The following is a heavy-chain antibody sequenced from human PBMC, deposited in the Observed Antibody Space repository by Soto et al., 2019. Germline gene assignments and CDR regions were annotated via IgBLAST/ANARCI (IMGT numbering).Heavy chain of an antibody. D-gene: IGHD6-6*01. Sequence: QRQLQESGPGLVKPSETLSLTCTVSGDSLTSSSYYWGWIRQPPGKGLECIGNIYYDGNTYYNPSLKSRVTISLDTSKNQFSLRLNSVTAADTAVYYCARSTIAPRLFMYPFDSWGQGTLVTVSS. CDR3: ARSTIAPRLFMYPFDS. V-gene: IGHV4-39*01. CDR1: GDSLTSSSYY. CDR2: IYYDGNT. J-gene: IGHJ4*02.